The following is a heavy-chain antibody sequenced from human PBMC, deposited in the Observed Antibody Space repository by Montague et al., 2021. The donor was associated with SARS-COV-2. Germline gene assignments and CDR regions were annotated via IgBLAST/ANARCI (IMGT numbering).Heavy chain of an antibody. J-gene: IGHJ3*01. CDR1: GATISSDY. D-gene: IGHD3-22*01. CDR2: MSYSGSA. Sequence: SETLSLTCTVSGATISSDYWSWIRQPPGKGLEWIGYMSYSGSATYNPSLESRVAISIDTSKNQFSLTLIPATAADTAIYYCARTSDPSNFDSTGYYGAFDVWGQGTTVIVSS. V-gene: IGHV4-59*01. CDR3: ARTSDPSNFDSTGYYGAFDV.